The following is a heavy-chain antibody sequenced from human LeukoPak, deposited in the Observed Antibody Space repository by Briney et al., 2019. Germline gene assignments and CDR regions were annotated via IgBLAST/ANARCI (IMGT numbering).Heavy chain of an antibody. D-gene: IGHD3-10*01. Sequence: PSETLSLTCTVSGGSISSYYWSWIRQPPGKGLEWIGYIYYSGSTNYNPSLKSRVTISVDTSKNQFSLKLSSVTAADTAVYYCARDSRSFKITMVRGVISDYWGQGTLVTVSS. CDR1: GGSISSYY. CDR2: IYYSGST. V-gene: IGHV4-59*01. J-gene: IGHJ4*02. CDR3: ARDSRSFKITMVRGVISDY.